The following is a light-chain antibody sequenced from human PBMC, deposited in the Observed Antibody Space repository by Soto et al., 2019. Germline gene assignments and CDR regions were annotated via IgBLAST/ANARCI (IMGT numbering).Light chain of an antibody. CDR1: QSVSSTY. J-gene: IGKJ3*01. Sequence: EIVLTQSPGTLSLSPGERATLSCRASQSVSSTYLVWYQQKPGQAPRLLIYGATSRASGIPDRFSGSGSGTDFTLTISRLGPEDFAVYYCQQFGDSLTFGPGTKVDI. CDR3: QQFGDSLT. CDR2: GAT. V-gene: IGKV3-20*01.